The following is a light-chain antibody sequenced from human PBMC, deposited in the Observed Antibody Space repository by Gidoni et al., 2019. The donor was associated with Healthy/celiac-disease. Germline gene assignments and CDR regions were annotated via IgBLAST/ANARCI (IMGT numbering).Light chain of an antibody. CDR3: PQFNNYST. CDR1: QGISSA. J-gene: IGKJ5*01. Sequence: GDRVTITCRASQGISSALAWYQQKQGKAPKLLISDASSLESGVPSRFRGSGSVTDFTLTISSLQPEAFASYYCPQFNNYSTFGQGTRLEIK. V-gene: IGKV1D-13*01. CDR2: DAS.